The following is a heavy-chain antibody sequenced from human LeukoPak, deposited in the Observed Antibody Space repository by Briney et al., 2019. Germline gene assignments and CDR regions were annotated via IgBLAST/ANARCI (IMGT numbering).Heavy chain of an antibody. D-gene: IGHD3-22*01. V-gene: IGHV3-48*01. CDR1: RFTFSNYR. CDR2: ISSSGVSI. J-gene: IGHJ4*02. CDR3: VRDVSDYDVSGIGY. Sequence: PGGSLRLSCAASRFTFSNYRMNWVRQAPGKGLEWVSYISSSGVSIHYADSVKGRFTISRDNAKNSLYLQMNSLRVEDTAVYYCVRDVSDYDVSGIGYWGQGTLVTVSS.